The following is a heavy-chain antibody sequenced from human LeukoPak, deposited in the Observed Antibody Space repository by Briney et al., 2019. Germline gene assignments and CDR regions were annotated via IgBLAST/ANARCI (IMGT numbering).Heavy chain of an antibody. CDR3: ARAISAEYGDYSIDY. CDR2: INHSGGT. Sequence: SETLSLTCAVYGGSFSGYYWSWIRQPPGKGLEWIGEINHSGGTNYNPSLKSRVTISVDTSKNQFSLKLSSVTAADTAVYYCARAISAEYGDYSIDYWGQGTLVTVSS. D-gene: IGHD4-17*01. V-gene: IGHV4-34*01. CDR1: GGSFSGYY. J-gene: IGHJ4*02.